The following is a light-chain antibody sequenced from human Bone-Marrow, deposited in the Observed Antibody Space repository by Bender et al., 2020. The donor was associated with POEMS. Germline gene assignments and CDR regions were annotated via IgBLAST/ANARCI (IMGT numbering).Light chain of an antibody. Sequence: QSALTQSASVSGSPGQSITISCTGTSSDVGGFVYVSWYQQHPGNVPKLIIYDVSNRPSGVSNRFSGSKSGHTASLIISGLQAEDEADYYCASYTSTNTPYVFGTGTKVTVL. CDR3: ASYTSTNTPYV. V-gene: IGLV2-14*01. CDR2: DVS. J-gene: IGLJ1*01. CDR1: SSDVGGFVY.